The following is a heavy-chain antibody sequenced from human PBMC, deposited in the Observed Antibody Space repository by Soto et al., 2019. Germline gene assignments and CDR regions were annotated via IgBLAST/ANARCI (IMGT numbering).Heavy chain of an antibody. CDR2: ISTYDDKT. V-gene: IGHV1-18*01. CDR3: ARDLGYCNSSGCFRNWFDP. Sequence: QVQLVQSGAEVKTPGASVKVSRRASGYSFRTHGISWVRQAPGQGLEWMGWISTYDDKTNFPQKFQGRITMTTDTSTSTAYMELRSLRSDDTAVYFCARDLGYCNSSGCFRNWFDPWGQGTLVTVSS. J-gene: IGHJ5*02. D-gene: IGHD2-15*01. CDR1: GYSFRTHG.